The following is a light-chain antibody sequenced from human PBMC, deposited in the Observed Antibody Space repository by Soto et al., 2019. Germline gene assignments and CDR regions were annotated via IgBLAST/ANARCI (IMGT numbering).Light chain of an antibody. Sequence: QSVLTQPPSVSGAPGQRVTISCTGSNSNIGAGYDVHWYQQLPGAAPRLLIYANTNRPSGVPDRFSGSKSGASASLAITGLQAEDEADYYCQTHDISLSGMVFGGGTKVTVL. CDR3: QTHDISLSGMV. CDR2: ANT. V-gene: IGLV1-40*01. CDR1: NSNIGAGYD. J-gene: IGLJ2*01.